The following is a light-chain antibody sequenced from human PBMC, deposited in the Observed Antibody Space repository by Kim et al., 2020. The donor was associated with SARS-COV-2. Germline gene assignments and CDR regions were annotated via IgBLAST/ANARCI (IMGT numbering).Light chain of an antibody. J-gene: IGLJ2*01. V-gene: IGLV4-69*01. CDR3: QTWGTGMGV. Sequence: ASVKPTCTTSSGHSIYDIAGHQQQPEKGPRYVMELNSDGRHSKGDGIPDRFSGSSSGAERYLTISSLQSEDEADYYCQTWGTGMGVFGGGTKLTVL. CDR1: SGHSIYD. CDR2: LNSDGRH.